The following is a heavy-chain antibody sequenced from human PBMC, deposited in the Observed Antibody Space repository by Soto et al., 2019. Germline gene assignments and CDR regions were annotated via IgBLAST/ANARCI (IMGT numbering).Heavy chain of an antibody. CDR1: EFTFSRYW. CDR3: ARGADDYIWGSFRYPLDY. J-gene: IGHJ4*02. V-gene: IGHV3-7*01. CDR2: IKQDGSEK. Sequence: EVQEVEFGGGLVQPGGSLRLSCAASEFTFSRYWTSWVRQAPGKGLEWVANIKQDGSEKYYVDSVKGRFTISRDNAKNSLYLQMNSLRAEDTAVYYCARGADDYIWGSFRYPLDYWGQGTLVTVSS. D-gene: IGHD3-16*02.